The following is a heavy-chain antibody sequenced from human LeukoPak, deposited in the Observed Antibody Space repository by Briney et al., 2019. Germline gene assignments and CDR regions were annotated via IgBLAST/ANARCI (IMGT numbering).Heavy chain of an antibody. Sequence: GESLKISCKGSGYSFTSYWIGWVRQMPGKGLEWMGIIYPGDSDTRYSPSFQGQVTISADKSISTAYLQWSSLKASDTAIYYCARGYCSGGSCYSVDYWGQGTLVTVSS. V-gene: IGHV5-51*01. CDR2: IYPGDSDT. D-gene: IGHD2-15*01. CDR1: GYSFTSYW. CDR3: ARGYCSGGSCYSVDY. J-gene: IGHJ4*02.